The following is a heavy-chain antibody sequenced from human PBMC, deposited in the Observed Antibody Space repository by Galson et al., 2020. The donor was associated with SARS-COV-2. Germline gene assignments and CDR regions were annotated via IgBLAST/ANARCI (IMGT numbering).Heavy chain of an antibody. Sequence: ASETLSLTCAVSGGSFSNDGYSWNWIRQPPGKGLEWIGYIFHSGGTSYNPSLKSRVSISIDRSKNQFSLKLTSVTAADTAVYFCAANWYESWFDPWGPGTLVTVSS. CDR2: IFHSGGT. V-gene: IGHV4-30-2*01. D-gene: IGHD1-1*01. J-gene: IGHJ5*02. CDR1: GGSFSNDGYS. CDR3: AANWYESWFDP.